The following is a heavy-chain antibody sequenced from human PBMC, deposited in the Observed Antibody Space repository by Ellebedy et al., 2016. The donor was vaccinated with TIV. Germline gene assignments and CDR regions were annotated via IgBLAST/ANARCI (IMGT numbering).Heavy chain of an antibody. J-gene: IGHJ1*01. CDR1: GFSVSSSY. Sequence: GGSLRLSCTASGFSVSSSYMNWVRQAPGKGLEWVSGISWDRNYIGYADSVKGRFTISRDNAENSLFLQMNSLRVDDTALYYCAKAQYGSGSYHAIEHWGQGTLVTVSS. V-gene: IGHV3-9*01. CDR3: AKAQYGSGSYHAIEH. D-gene: IGHD3-10*01. CDR2: ISWDRNYI.